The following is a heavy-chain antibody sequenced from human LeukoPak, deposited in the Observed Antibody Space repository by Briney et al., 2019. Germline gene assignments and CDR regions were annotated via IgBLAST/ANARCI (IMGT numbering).Heavy chain of an antibody. Sequence: SETLSLTCTVSGGSISSYYWSWIRQPPGKGLEWIGYIYYSGSTNYNPSLKSRVTISVDTSKNQFSLKLSSVTAADTAVYYCARAPAVRVAFDIWGQGTMVTVSS. CDR1: GGSISSYY. D-gene: IGHD4-17*01. J-gene: IGHJ3*02. V-gene: IGHV4-59*01. CDR3: ARAPAVRVAFDI. CDR2: IYYSGST.